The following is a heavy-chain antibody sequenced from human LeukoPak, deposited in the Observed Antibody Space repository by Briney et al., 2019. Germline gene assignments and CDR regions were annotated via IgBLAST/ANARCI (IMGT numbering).Heavy chain of an antibody. CDR3: ARESPPADY. V-gene: IGHV4-59*08. CDR1: GGSISNYY. Sequence: PSETLSLTCTVSGGSISNYYWSWIRQPPGKGLEWIGYIYYSGSTNYNPSLKSRVTISVDTSKNQFSLKLSAVTAADTAVFYCARESPPADYWGQGTLVTVSS. J-gene: IGHJ4*02. CDR2: IYYSGST.